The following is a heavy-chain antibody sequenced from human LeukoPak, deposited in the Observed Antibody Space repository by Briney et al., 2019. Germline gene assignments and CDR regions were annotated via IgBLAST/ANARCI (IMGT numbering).Heavy chain of an antibody. J-gene: IGHJ4*02. CDR3: ARDALRG. Sequence: GGSLRLSCTVSGFTVSSNSMSWVRQAPGKGLEWVSFIYSAGSTHHSDSVKGRFTISRDNAKNSLYLQMNSLRAEDTAVYYCARDALRGWGQGTLVTVSS. CDR1: GFTVSSNS. V-gene: IGHV3-53*01. CDR2: IYSAGST.